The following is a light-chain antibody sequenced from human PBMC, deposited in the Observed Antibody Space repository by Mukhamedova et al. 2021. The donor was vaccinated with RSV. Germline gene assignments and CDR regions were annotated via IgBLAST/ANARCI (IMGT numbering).Light chain of an antibody. CDR2: AAS. J-gene: IGKJ5*01. Sequence: GKAPKLLISAASTLQRGVPSRFSGSGSVTVFTLTIISLHAEDFATDYCQQYNTDPITFGLATRLEIK. V-gene: IGKV1-9*01. CDR3: QQYNTDPIT.